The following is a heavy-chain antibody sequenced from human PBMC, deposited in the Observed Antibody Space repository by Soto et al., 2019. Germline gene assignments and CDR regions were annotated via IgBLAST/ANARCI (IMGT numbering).Heavy chain of an antibody. D-gene: IGHD5-12*01. CDR1: GFTFSSYW. CDR2: IRADGTEK. V-gene: IGHV3-7*03. CDR3: VTAVRGYNANGDL. J-gene: IGHJ6*02. Sequence: GGSLRLSCVGSGFTFSSYWMGWVRQTPGKGLEWVATIRADGTEKYYVDSVKGRFTFSRDNAKTSVYLEMNSLRAEDTAVYYCVTAVRGYNANGDLWGQGTTVTVSS.